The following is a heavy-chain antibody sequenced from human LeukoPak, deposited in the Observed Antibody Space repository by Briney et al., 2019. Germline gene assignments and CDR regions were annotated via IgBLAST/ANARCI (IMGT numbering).Heavy chain of an antibody. V-gene: IGHV1-2*02. J-gene: IGHJ4*02. CDR3: ARDRELRYFDWLLPFDY. Sequence: ASVKVSCKASGYTFTGYHMHWVRQAPGQGLEWMGWINPNSGGTNYAQKFQGRVTMTRDTSISTAYMELSRLRSDDTAVYYCARDRELRYFDWLLPFDYWGQGTLVTVSS. CDR2: INPNSGGT. D-gene: IGHD3-9*01. CDR1: GYTFTGYH.